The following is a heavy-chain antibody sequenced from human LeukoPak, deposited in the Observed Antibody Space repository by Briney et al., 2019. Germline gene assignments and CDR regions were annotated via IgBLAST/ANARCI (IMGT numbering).Heavy chain of an antibody. Sequence: SETLSLTCTVPGDSISSYYWSWIRQPVGKGLEWIGRVYVTGSTNLNPALQSRVTMSVDTSKNQFSLKLTSVTAADTAVYYCARDRQWLVDHWGQGTLVTVSS. J-gene: IGHJ5*02. D-gene: IGHD6-19*01. CDR2: VYVTGST. CDR3: ARDRQWLVDH. CDR1: GDSISSYY. V-gene: IGHV4-4*07.